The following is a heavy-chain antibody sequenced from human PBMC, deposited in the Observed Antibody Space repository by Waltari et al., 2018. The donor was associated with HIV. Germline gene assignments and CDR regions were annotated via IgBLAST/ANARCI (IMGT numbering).Heavy chain of an antibody. V-gene: IGHV3-74*01. J-gene: IGHJ4*02. CDR2: GKSDGNNT. CDR1: GFTFSSYW. Sequence: EVQLVESGGDLVQPGGSLRLSCAVSGFTFSSYWMHWVRQAPGKGLVWVSHGKSDGNNTNYADSVKGRFTIARDNGKNTLYLQMNRLKAEDTAVYYCASGDYVWGTYRLFDYWGQGTLVTVSS. CDR3: ASGDYVWGTYRLFDY. D-gene: IGHD3-16*02.